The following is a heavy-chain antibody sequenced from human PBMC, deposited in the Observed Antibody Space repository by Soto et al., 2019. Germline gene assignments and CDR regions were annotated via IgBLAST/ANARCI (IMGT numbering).Heavy chain of an antibody. J-gene: IGHJ4*02. Sequence: ASVKVSCKASGGTFSSYAISWVRQAPGQGLEWMGGIIPIFGTANYAQKFQGRVTITADESTSTAYMELSSLRSEDTAVYYCARGHDYGGKGSFDYWGQGTLVTVSS. D-gene: IGHD4-17*01. CDR2: IIPIFGTA. V-gene: IGHV1-69*13. CDR1: GGTFSSYA. CDR3: ARGHDYGGKGSFDY.